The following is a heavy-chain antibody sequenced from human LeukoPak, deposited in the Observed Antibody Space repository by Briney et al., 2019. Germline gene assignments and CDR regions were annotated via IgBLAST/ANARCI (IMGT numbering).Heavy chain of an antibody. D-gene: IGHD3-10*01. V-gene: IGHV4-59*08. CDR2: ISYSGST. CDR3: ASGKVTMVRGVTHYYYYYGMDV. CDR1: GGSISSFY. J-gene: IGHJ6*02. Sequence: SETLSLTCTVSGGSISSFYWSWIRQPPGKGLEWIGYISYSGSTNYNPSLKSRVTISVDTSKNQFSLKLSSVTAADTAVYYCASGKVTMVRGVTHYYYYYGMDVWGQGTTVTVSS.